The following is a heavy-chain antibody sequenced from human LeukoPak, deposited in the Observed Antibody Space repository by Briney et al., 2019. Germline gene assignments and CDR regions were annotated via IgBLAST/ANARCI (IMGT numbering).Heavy chain of an antibody. CDR1: GFTFSSYG. Sequence: GGSLRLSCAASGFTFSSYGMHWVRQAPGKGLEWVAVISSDGSLKYYGDSVKGRFTISRDNSKNTLYLQMNSLRAEDTAVYYCAKDPTPSGWYTYFDYWGQGTLVTVSS. CDR2: ISSDGSLK. CDR3: AKDPTPSGWYTYFDY. D-gene: IGHD6-19*01. J-gene: IGHJ4*02. V-gene: IGHV3-30*18.